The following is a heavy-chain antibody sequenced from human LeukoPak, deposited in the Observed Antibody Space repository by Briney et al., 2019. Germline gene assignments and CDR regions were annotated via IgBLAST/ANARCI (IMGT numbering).Heavy chain of an antibody. CDR3: ARGGICGGDPSPFDY. CDR2: INPSGGST. Sequence: GASVKVSCKASGYTFTSYGISWVRQAPGQGLEWMGIINPSGGSTSYAQKFQGRVTMTRDTSTSTVYMELSSLRSEDTAVYYCARGGICGGDPSPFDYWGQGTLVTVSS. V-gene: IGHV1-46*01. J-gene: IGHJ4*02. D-gene: IGHD2-21*01. CDR1: GYTFTSYG.